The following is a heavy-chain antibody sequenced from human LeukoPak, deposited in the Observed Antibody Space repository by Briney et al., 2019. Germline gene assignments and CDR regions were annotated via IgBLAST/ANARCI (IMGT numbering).Heavy chain of an antibody. CDR1: GGSISSYY. Sequence: SETLSLTCTVSGGSISSYYWNWIRQPPGKGLEWIGYIYYSGSTNYNPSLKSRVTISVDTSKKQFSLKLSSVTAADTAVYFCARKEGYYYAMDVWGQGTTVIVSS. V-gene: IGHV4-59*01. J-gene: IGHJ6*02. CDR3: ARKEGYYYAMDV. CDR2: IYYSGST.